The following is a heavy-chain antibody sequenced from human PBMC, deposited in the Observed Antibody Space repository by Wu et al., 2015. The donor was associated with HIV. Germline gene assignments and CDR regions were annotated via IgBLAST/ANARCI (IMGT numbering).Heavy chain of an antibody. J-gene: IGHJ3*02. Sequence: QVHLVQSGAEMKKPGSSVKVSCKASGGTFNSYAISWVRQAPGQGLEWMGGIIPLSGTANYVQKFQGRVTMTTDESTSTAYMELTNLRSEDTAVYYCARDQPGAGIDAFNIWGQGTMVAVSS. V-gene: IGHV1-69*05. CDR1: GGTFNSYA. CDR2: IIPLSGTA. D-gene: IGHD1-14*01. CDR3: ARDQPGAGIDAFNI.